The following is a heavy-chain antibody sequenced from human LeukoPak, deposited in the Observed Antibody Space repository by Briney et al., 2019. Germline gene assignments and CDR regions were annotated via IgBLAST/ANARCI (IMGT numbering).Heavy chain of an antibody. Sequence: GGSLRLSCAAPGFTFSSYGMHWVRQAPGKGLEWVAVIWYDGSNKYYADSVKGRFTISRDNSKNTLYLQMNSLRAEDTAVYYCAREDYYDSSGLDWGQGTLVTVSS. J-gene: IGHJ4*02. CDR1: GFTFSSYG. CDR2: IWYDGSNK. CDR3: AREDYYDSSGLD. V-gene: IGHV3-33*01. D-gene: IGHD3-22*01.